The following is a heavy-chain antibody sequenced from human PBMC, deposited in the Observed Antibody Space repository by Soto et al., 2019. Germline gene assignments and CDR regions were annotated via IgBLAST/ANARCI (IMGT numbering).Heavy chain of an antibody. Sequence: GGSLRLSCAASGFTFSDYYMSWIRQAPGKELEWVSYISSSGSTIYYADSVKGRFTISRDNAKNSLYLQMNSLRAEDTAVYYCASYEYSSSAAHAFDIWGQGTMVTVSS. CDR3: ASYEYSSSAAHAFDI. D-gene: IGHD6-6*01. CDR2: ISSSGSTI. J-gene: IGHJ3*02. CDR1: GFTFSDYY. V-gene: IGHV3-11*01.